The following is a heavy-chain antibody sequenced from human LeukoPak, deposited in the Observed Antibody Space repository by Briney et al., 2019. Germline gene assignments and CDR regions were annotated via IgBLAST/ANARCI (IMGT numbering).Heavy chain of an antibody. CDR3: ASVQAYYYDSSGPDAFDI. V-gene: IGHV4-59*01. CDR2: IYYSGST. D-gene: IGHD3-22*01. J-gene: IGHJ3*02. CDR1: GGSIRSYY. Sequence: PSETLSLTCTVSGGSIRSYYWSWIRQPPGKGLEWIGYIYYSGSTNYNPSLKSRVTISVDTSKNQFSLKLSSVTAADTAVYYCASVQAYYYDSSGPDAFDIWGQGTMVTVSS.